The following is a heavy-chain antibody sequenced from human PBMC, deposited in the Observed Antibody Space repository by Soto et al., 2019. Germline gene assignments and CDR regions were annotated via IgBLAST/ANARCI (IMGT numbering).Heavy chain of an antibody. V-gene: IGHV5-51*01. CDR1: GYIFSNYW. J-gene: IGHJ6*01. CDR2: VFPGNSDT. CDR3: ARHNAYAMDV. Sequence: PGESLKISCEVSGYIFSNYWIGWVRQMPGKGLEWMAIVFPGNSDTIYSPSFRGQVTISADKSISTAYLQWNSLQASDTAIYYCARHNAYAMDVWGQGTTVTDSS.